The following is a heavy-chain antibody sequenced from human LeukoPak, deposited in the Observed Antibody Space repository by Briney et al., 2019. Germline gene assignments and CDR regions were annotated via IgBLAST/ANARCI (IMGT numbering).Heavy chain of an antibody. J-gene: IGHJ4*02. CDR2: TYYRSKWYN. CDR1: GDSVSSNSAA. V-gene: IGHV6-1*01. CDR3: ARAPLYYYDSSGYVFDY. Sequence: SQTLSLTCAISGDSVSSNSAAWNWIRQSPSRGLEWLGRTYYRSKWYNDYAVSVKSRITINPDTSKNQFSLQLNSVTPEDTAEYYCARAPLYYYDSSGYVFDYWGQGTLVTVSS. D-gene: IGHD3-22*01.